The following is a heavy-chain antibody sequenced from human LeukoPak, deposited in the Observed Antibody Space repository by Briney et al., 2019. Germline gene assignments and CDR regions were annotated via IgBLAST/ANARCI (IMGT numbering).Heavy chain of an antibody. D-gene: IGHD5-18*01. CDR3: AGQEGYGLLDN. Sequence: SQTLSLTCAISGDSVSSNSVFYHWIRQSPSRGLEWLGRTYYRSKWYNDYAVSVKSRITINPDTSKNQFSLQLNSVTPEDTAVYYCAGQEGYGLLDNWGQGTLVTISS. CDR2: TYYRSKWYN. J-gene: IGHJ4*02. CDR1: GDSVSSNSVF. V-gene: IGHV6-1*01.